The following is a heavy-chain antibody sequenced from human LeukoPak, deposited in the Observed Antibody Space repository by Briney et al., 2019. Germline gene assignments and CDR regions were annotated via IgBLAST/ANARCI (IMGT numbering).Heavy chain of an antibody. D-gene: IGHD3-10*01. Sequence: GGSLRLSCAASGFTFSDYYMSWIRQAPGKGLEWVSYISSSGSTIYYADSVKGRFTISRDNAKNSLYLQMNSLRAEDTAVYYCARDYGSGSYSRYYYYYYGMDVWGQGTTVTVSS. CDR2: ISSSGSTI. J-gene: IGHJ6*02. CDR1: GFTFSDYY. V-gene: IGHV3-11*01. CDR3: ARDYGSGSYSRYYYYYYGMDV.